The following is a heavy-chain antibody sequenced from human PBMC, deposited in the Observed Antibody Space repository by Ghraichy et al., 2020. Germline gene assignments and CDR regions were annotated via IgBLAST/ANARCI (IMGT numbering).Heavy chain of an antibody. Sequence: GALNISCAASGFTFINSTMNWVRQAPGQGLEWVSSISPTSTYIYYADSVKGRFTISRDNAKNSLSLQMDSLRAEDTAVYYCASLKGSYYGSGDHSNTGDYWGRGALVTVSS. CDR1: GFTFINST. CDR2: ISPTSTYI. V-gene: IGHV3-21*01. D-gene: IGHD3-10*01. CDR3: ASLKGSYYGSGDHSNTGDY. J-gene: IGHJ4*02.